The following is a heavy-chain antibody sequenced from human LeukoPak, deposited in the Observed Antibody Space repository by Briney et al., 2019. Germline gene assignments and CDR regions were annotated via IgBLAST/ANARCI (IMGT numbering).Heavy chain of an antibody. J-gene: IGHJ2*01. D-gene: IGHD6-19*01. V-gene: IGHV4-34*01. CDR2: INHSGST. CDR3: ARVLEGSSGQHWYFDL. Sequence: PSETLSLTCAVYGGSFSGYYWSWIRQPPGKGLEWIGEINHSGSTNYNPSLKSRVTISVDTSKNQFSLRLSSVTAADTAVYFCARVLEGSSGQHWYFDLWGRGTLVTVSS. CDR1: GGSFSGYY.